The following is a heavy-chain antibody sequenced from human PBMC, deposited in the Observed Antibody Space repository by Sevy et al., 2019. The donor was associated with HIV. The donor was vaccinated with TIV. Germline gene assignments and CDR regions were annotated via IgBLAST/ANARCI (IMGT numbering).Heavy chain of an antibody. Sequence: GGSLRLSCAASGFTFSDYAMHWVRQAPGKGLEWVSIISYDGSNKYYADSVKGRFTISRENSKNTLYLQMNSLRPEDTAVYYCARDLTYYDFWSGPPPFDYWGQGTLVTVSS. V-gene: IGHV3-30-3*01. J-gene: IGHJ4*02. CDR1: GFTFSDYA. D-gene: IGHD3-3*01. CDR2: ISYDGSNK. CDR3: ARDLTYYDFWSGPPPFDY.